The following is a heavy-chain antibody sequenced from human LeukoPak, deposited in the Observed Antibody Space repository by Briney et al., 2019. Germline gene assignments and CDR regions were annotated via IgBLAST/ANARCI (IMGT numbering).Heavy chain of an antibody. CDR3: AKDRGYSYGRQNWFDP. CDR2: INWNGGST. CDR1: GFTFDDYG. Sequence: GGSLRLSCAASGFTFDDYGMSWVRQAPGKGLEWVSGINWNGGSTGYADSVKGRFTISRDNAKNSLYLQMNSLRAEDTALYYCAKDRGYSYGRQNWFDPWGQGTLVTVSS. J-gene: IGHJ5*02. V-gene: IGHV3-20*04. D-gene: IGHD5-18*01.